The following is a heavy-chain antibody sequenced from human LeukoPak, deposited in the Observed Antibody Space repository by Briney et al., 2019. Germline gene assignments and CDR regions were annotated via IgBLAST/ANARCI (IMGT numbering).Heavy chain of an antibody. CDR1: GFTFSSYA. D-gene: IGHD2-2*01. CDR3: AKDGTWCSSTSCYAGD. V-gene: IGHV3-23*01. CDR2: ISGSGGNT. Sequence: GGSLRLSCAASGFTFSSYAMSWVRQAPGKGLEWVSTISGSGGNTYYADSVKGRFTISRDNSKNTLYPQMNSLRAEDTAVFYCAKDGTWCSSTSCYAGDWAQGTLVAVSS. J-gene: IGHJ4*02.